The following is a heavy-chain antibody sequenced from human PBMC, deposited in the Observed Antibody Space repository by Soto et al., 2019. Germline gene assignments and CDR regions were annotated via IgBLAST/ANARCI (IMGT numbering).Heavy chain of an antibody. D-gene: IGHD3-16*02. V-gene: IGHV3-30*18. CDR3: AKDLTLFSLSYFDY. CDR1: GFTFSSYG. Sequence: GSLRLSCAASGFTFSSYGMHWVRQAPGKGLEWVAAISYDGSNIYYADSVKGRFTISRDNSKNTLYLQMNSLRAEDTAVYYCAKDLTLFSLSYFDYWGQGTLVTVSS. J-gene: IGHJ4*02. CDR2: ISYDGSNI.